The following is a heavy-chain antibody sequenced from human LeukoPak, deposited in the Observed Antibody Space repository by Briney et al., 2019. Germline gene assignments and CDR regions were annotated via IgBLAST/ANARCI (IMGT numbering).Heavy chain of an antibody. D-gene: IGHD3-10*01. CDR1: GGPFSGYF. Sequence: SETLSLTCAVSGGPFSGYFRSWIRQSPGKGLEWIGEIHNSGTTNYNPSLNSRVTISEDTSKNQFYLNLSSVTAADTAVYYCARRYYYNLGSFPFDFWGQGTLVTVSS. V-gene: IGHV4-34*01. J-gene: IGHJ4*02. CDR3: ARRYYYNLGSFPFDF. CDR2: IHNSGTT.